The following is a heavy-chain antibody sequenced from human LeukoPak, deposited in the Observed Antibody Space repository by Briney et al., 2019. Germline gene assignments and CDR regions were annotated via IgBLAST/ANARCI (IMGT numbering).Heavy chain of an antibody. J-gene: IGHJ5*02. CDR3: XXXXXXXXXXXXXDP. CDR2: IYTSGST. Sequence: XSYXXSXIRQPAXKXXEWVGRIYTSGSTXYNPSLKSRVTMSVDTSKNXFSLKLSSVTAADTAVYYCXXXXXXXXXXXXXDPWGQXTXVTVSS. V-gene: IGHV4-59*10. CDR1: XSYX.